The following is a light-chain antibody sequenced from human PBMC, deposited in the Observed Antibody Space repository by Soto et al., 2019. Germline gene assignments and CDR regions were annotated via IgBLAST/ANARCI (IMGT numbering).Light chain of an antibody. CDR1: QSLLHSNGYNY. CDR2: LGS. Sequence: DIVMTQSPLSLPVTPGEPASISCRSSQSLLHSNGYNYLDWYLQKPGQSPQLLIYLGSNRASGVPDRFSGSGSGTDFTLKIGTVEAEDVGVYYCMQALQTRYTFGQGTKLEIK. J-gene: IGKJ2*01. V-gene: IGKV2-28*01. CDR3: MQALQTRYT.